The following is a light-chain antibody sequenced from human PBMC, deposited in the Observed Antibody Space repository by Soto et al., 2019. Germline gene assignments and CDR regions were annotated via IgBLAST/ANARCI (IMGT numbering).Light chain of an antibody. CDR3: QTWSTDIRV. V-gene: IGLV4-69*01. J-gene: IGLJ3*02. CDR2: LNSDGSH. CDR1: SGHNSYA. Sequence: QLVLTQPPSASASLGASVKLTCTLSSGHNSYAIAWHQQQPEKGPRYLMTLNSDGSHSKGDGIPDRFSGSSSGAERYLPIASLQSEDEADYYCQTWSTDIRVFGGGTKVTVL.